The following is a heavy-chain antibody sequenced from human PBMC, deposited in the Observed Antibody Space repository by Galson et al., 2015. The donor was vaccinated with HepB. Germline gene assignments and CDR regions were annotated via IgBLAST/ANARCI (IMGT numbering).Heavy chain of an antibody. CDR1: TFIFSTYS. CDR3: AKSGLAYSSSWYDP. V-gene: IGHV3-48*04. CDR2: ISSSSTTI. Sequence: SLRLSCAASTFIFSTYSMNWVRQAPGKGLEWVSYISSSSTTIFYADSVKGRFTISRDNAKNSLYLQMNSLRAEDTAVYYCAKSGLAYSSSWYDPWGQGTLVTVSS. J-gene: IGHJ5*02. D-gene: IGHD6-13*01.